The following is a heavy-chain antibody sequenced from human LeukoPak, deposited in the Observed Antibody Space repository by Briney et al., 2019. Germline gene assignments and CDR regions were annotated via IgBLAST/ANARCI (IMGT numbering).Heavy chain of an antibody. Sequence: ASVTVSCKASGYTFTSYGISWVRQAPGQGLEWMGWISVYSDNTNYAQNLQGRVTMTTDTYASTAYMELRSLRSDDTAVYYCARAGSIAAGYNYYYYGMDVWGQGTTVTVSS. D-gene: IGHD6-6*01. CDR3: ARAGSIAAGYNYYYYGMDV. CDR1: GYTFTSYG. V-gene: IGHV1-18*01. J-gene: IGHJ6*02. CDR2: ISVYSDNT.